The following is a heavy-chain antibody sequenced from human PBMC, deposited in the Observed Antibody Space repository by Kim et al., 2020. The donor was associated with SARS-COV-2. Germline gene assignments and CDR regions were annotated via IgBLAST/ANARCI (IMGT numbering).Heavy chain of an antibody. V-gene: IGHV3-48*02. CDR1: GFTFSSYS. CDR2: ISSSSSTI. CDR3: ARGAGGVVIAIPHFDY. J-gene: IGHJ4*02. D-gene: IGHD2-21*01. Sequence: GGSLRLSCAASGFTFSSYSMNWVRQAPGKGLEWVSYISSSSSTIYYADSVKGRFTISRDNAKNSLYLQMNSLRDEDTAVYYCARGAGGVVIAIPHFDYWGQGTLVTVSS.